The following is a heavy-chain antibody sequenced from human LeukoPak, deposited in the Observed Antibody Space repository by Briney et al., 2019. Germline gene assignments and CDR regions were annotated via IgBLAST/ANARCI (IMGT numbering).Heavy chain of an antibody. CDR1: GYSFTSYW. CDR2: IYPGDSDT. CDR3: ARHSKSCGCDCYLAVY. D-gene: IGHD2-21*02. V-gene: IGHV5-51*01. J-gene: IGHJ4*02. Sequence: GESLKISCKGSGYSFTSYWIGWVRQMPGKGLEWMGIIYPGDSDTRYSPSFQGQVTISADKSISTAYLQWSSLKASDTAMYYCARHSKSCGCDCYLAVYWGQGALVTVSS.